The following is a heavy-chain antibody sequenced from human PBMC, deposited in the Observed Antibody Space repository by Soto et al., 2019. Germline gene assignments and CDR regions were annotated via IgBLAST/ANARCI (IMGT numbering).Heavy chain of an antibody. Sequence: QVQLQQWGAGLLKPSETLSLTCAVYSGSFSGYYWSWIRQPPGKGLEWIGEINHSGSTNYNPSLKSRVTISVDTSKNQFSLKLSSVTAADTAVYYCARVEINWFDPWDQGTLVTVSS. CDR2: INHSGST. CDR1: SGSFSGYY. J-gene: IGHJ5*02. V-gene: IGHV4-34*01. D-gene: IGHD3-3*01. CDR3: ARVEINWFDP.